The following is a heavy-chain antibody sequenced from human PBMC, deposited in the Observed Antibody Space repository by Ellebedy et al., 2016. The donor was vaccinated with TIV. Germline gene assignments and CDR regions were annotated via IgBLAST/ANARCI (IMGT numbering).Heavy chain of an antibody. Sequence: GESLKISXAASGFTFSSYWMSWVRQAPGKGLEWVANIKQDGSEKYYVDSVKGRFTISRDNAKNSLYLQMNSLRAEDTAVYYCAKESLEGVITKDDAFDIWGQGTMVTVSS. CDR2: IKQDGSEK. CDR3: AKESLEGVITKDDAFDI. J-gene: IGHJ3*02. CDR1: GFTFSSYW. V-gene: IGHV3-7*03. D-gene: IGHD3-10*01.